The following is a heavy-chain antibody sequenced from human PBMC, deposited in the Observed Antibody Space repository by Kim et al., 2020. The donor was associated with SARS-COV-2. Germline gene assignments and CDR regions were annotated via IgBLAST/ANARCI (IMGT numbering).Heavy chain of an antibody. CDR1: GYTFTSYA. D-gene: IGHD3-10*01. CDR2: INAGNGNT. Sequence: ASVKVSCKASGYTFTSYAMHWVRQAPGQRLEWMGWINAGNGNTKYSQKFQGRVTITRDTSASTAYMELSSLRSEDTAVYYCARGYLLWFGELDFDYWGQGTLVTVSS. V-gene: IGHV1-3*01. CDR3: ARGYLLWFGELDFDY. J-gene: IGHJ4*02.